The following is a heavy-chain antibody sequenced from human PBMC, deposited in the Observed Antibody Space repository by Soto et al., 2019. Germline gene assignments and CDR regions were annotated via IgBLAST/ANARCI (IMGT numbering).Heavy chain of an antibody. J-gene: IGHJ5*02. D-gene: IGHD2-8*01. CDR1: GSSIRSSYYF. Sequence: SETLSLTCTVSGSSIRSSYYFWGWIRQPPGKGLEWIGSIFNNGSTHHNPSLKSRVTISVDTSKKQFSLKLSSVTAADTAVYYCARVPPPYCTSGVCHPWFDPWGQGTLVTVSS. CDR3: ARVPPPYCTSGVCHPWFDP. CDR2: IFNNGST. V-gene: IGHV4-39*07.